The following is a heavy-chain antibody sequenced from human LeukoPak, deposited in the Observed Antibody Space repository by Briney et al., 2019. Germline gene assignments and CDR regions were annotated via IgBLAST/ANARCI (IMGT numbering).Heavy chain of an antibody. J-gene: IGHJ4*02. V-gene: IGHV1-69*04. Sequence: SVKVSCKASGGTFSSYTISWVRQAPGQGLEWMGRIIPILGIANYAQKFQGRATITADKSTSTAYMELNSLRSEDTAVYYCARDPSDSRGSRDWGQGTLVTVSS. CDR2: IIPILGIA. D-gene: IGHD3-22*01. CDR1: GGTFSSYT. CDR3: ARDPSDSRGSRD.